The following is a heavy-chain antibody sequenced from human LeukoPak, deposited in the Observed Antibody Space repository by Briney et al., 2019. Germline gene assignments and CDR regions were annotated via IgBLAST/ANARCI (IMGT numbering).Heavy chain of an antibody. D-gene: IGHD6-13*01. CDR3: ARDDTLAAAGSEGYYFDY. Sequence: GGSLRLSCAASGFTFSSYEMNWVRQAPGKGLEWVSFISTGGLTIYYADSVKGRFTISRDIAKNSLYLQMSSLRAEDTAVYYCARDDTLAAAGSEGYYFDYWGQGTLVTVSS. V-gene: IGHV3-48*03. CDR1: GFTFSSYE. CDR2: ISTGGLTI. J-gene: IGHJ4*02.